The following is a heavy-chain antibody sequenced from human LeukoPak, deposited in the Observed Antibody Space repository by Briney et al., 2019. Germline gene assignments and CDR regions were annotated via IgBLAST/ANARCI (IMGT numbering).Heavy chain of an antibody. CDR2: MNSNSGET. CDR1: GYTFTGYY. J-gene: IGHJ4*02. Sequence: ASVKVSCKASGYTFTGYYMHWVRQATGQGLEWMGWMNSNSGETVSAQRFQGRITMTRNISISTAYMELSSLRSEDTAVYFCATTQHDYGDYSSDYWGQGTLVTVSS. V-gene: IGHV1-8*02. CDR3: ATTQHDYGDYSSDY. D-gene: IGHD4-17*01.